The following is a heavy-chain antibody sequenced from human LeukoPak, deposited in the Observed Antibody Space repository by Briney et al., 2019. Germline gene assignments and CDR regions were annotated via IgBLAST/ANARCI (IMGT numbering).Heavy chain of an antibody. CDR2: IYYSGST. CDR3: AREAVVTAQSYYYYYGMDV. J-gene: IGHJ6*02. Sequence: SETLSLTCTVSGGSISSYYWSWIRQPPGKGLEWIGYIYYSGSTNYNPSLKSRVTISVDTSKNQFSLKLSSVTAVDTAVYYCAREAVVTAQSYYYYYGMDVWGQGTTVTVSS. CDR1: GGSISSYY. D-gene: IGHD2-21*02. V-gene: IGHV4-59*01.